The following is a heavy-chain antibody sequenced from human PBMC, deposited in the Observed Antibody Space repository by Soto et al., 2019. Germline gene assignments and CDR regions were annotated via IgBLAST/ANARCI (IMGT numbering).Heavy chain of an antibody. CDR1: GGTFSSYA. Sequence: SVKVSCKASGGTFSSYAISWVRQAPGQGLEWMGGIIPIFGTANYAQKFQGRVTITADESTSTAYMELSSLRSEDTAVYYCATVEMATITPNYYYYGMDVWGQGTTVTVSS. J-gene: IGHJ6*02. D-gene: IGHD5-12*01. CDR3: ATVEMATITPNYYYYGMDV. V-gene: IGHV1-69*13. CDR2: IIPIFGTA.